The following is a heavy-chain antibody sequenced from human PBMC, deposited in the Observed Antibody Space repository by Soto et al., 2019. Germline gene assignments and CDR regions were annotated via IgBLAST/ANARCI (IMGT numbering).Heavy chain of an antibody. Sequence: KPGGSLSLSCAASEFTFSDYYMTWIRQAPGKGLEWVSSISYSSSFTNYADSVKGRFTISRDNAKNSLYLQMNSLRAEDTAVYYCARVWLRYFAFDYWGQGTQVTVSS. V-gene: IGHV3-11*05. CDR3: ARVWLRYFAFDY. CDR2: ISYSSSFT. CDR1: EFTFSDYY. D-gene: IGHD3-9*01. J-gene: IGHJ4*02.